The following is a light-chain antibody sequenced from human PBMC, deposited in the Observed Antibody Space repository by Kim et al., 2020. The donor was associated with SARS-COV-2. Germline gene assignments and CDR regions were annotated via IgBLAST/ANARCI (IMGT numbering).Light chain of an antibody. Sequence: LSAGERVTHSCRASQSVSNSYLAWHQQKPGQAPRLLIYDASSRATGIPDRFSGSGSGTDFTLTISRLEPEDFAVYYCQQYGDSPYTFGQGTKLEI. V-gene: IGKV3-20*01. CDR1: QSVSNSY. CDR2: DAS. CDR3: QQYGDSPYT. J-gene: IGKJ2*01.